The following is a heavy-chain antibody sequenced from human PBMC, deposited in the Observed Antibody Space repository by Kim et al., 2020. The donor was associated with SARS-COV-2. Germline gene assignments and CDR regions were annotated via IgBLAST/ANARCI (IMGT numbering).Heavy chain of an antibody. Sequence: ASVKVSCKVSGYTLTELSMHWVRQAPGKGLEWMGGFDPEDGETIYAQKFQGRVTMTEDTSTDTAYMELSSLRSEDTAVYYCAAGRAISGCYTFGYYYYYGRDVWGQGTTDTVPS. D-gene: IGHD1-26*01. CDR1: GYTLTELS. V-gene: IGHV1-24*01. J-gene: IGHJ6*02. CDR3: AAGRAISGCYTFGYYYYYGRDV. CDR2: FDPEDGET.